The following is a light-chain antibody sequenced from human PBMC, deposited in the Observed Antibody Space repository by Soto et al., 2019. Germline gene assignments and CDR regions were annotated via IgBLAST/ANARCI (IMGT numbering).Light chain of an antibody. V-gene: IGKV3-15*01. CDR1: QSVGSN. CDR3: QQYNNWPPFT. Sequence: EIGMTQSPGTLSVSPGERATLYCRATQSVGSNLAWYQQKPGQAPRLLIYDASTRATGVPARFSGSGSGTDFTLTISSLRSEDVAVYHCQQYNNWPPFTFGGGTKVDIK. CDR2: DAS. J-gene: IGKJ4*01.